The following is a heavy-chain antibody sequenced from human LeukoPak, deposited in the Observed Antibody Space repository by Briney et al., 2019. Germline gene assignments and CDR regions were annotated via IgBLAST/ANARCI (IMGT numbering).Heavy chain of an antibody. D-gene: IGHD5-24*01. CDR1: GGSISSSSYY. V-gene: IGHV4-39*07. Sequence: SETLSLTCTVSGGSISSSSYYWGWIRQPPGKGLGWIGSICYSGSTYYNPSLKSRVSISVDTSKNQFSLKLRSVTAADTAVYYCARAKDGYNSYWGQGALVTVSS. J-gene: IGHJ4*02. CDR2: ICYSGST. CDR3: ARAKDGYNSY.